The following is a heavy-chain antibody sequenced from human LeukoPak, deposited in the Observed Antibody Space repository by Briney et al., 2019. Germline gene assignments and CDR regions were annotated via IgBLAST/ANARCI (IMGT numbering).Heavy chain of an antibody. Sequence: GGSLRLSCAASGFTFSSYAMSWVRQAPGRGLEWVSAISGSGGSTYYADSVKGRFTISRDNSKNTLYLQMNSLRAEDTAVYYCAKALAYCGGDCYLPPNYYYYGMDVWGQGTTVTVSS. J-gene: IGHJ6*02. CDR3: AKALAYCGGDCYLPPNYYYYGMDV. V-gene: IGHV3-23*01. D-gene: IGHD2-21*02. CDR2: ISGSGGST. CDR1: GFTFSSYA.